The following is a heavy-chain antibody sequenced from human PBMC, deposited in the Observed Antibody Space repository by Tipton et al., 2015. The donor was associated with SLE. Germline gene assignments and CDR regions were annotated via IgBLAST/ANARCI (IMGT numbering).Heavy chain of an antibody. CDR2: IYYTGST. D-gene: IGHD4-23*01. CDR1: GGSVSSGSYY. CDR3: ARPHGNSRSDWYFDL. Sequence: TLSLTCTVSGGSVSSGSYYWSWIRQPPGKGLEWIGYIYYTGSTNYNPSLKSRVTISVDTSKNQFSLKLSSVTAADTAVYYCARPHGNSRSDWYFDLWGRGTLVTVSS. V-gene: IGHV4-61*01. J-gene: IGHJ2*01.